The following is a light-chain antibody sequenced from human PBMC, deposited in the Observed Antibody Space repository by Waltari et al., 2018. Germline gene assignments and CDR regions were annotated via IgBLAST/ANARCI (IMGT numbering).Light chain of an antibody. CDR3: QQYNSYSLLT. V-gene: IGKV1-5*03. CDR2: KAS. CDR1: QGISKW. J-gene: IGKJ4*01. Sequence: DLQMTQSPSTLSASVGDRVTITCRASQGISKWLAWYQQKPGKAPKLLIYKASTLESGVPSRFSGSGSGTEFTLTIRSLQPDDFATYYCQQYNSYSLLTFGGGTKVEIK.